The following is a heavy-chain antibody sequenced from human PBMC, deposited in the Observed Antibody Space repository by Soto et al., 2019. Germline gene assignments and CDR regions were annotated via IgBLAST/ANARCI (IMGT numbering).Heavy chain of an antibody. V-gene: IGHV3-7*01. CDR2: IKQDGSEK. CDR1: GFTFSGYW. J-gene: IGHJ4*02. D-gene: IGHD2-2*01. CDR3: AKNNRYCSSTNCFVFDY. Sequence: EVQLVESGGGLVQPGGSPRLSCAASGFTFSGYWMSWVRQAPGKGLEWVANIKQDGSEKYYVDSVKGRFTISRDNAKNSLYLLMNSLRAEDTAVYYCAKNNRYCSSTNCFVFDYWGQGTLVTVSS.